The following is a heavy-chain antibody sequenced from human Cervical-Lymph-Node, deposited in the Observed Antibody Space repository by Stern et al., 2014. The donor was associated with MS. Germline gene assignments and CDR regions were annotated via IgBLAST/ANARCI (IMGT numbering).Heavy chain of an antibody. Sequence: QVQLQESGPGLVKPSESLTLTCSGSNGSFFNYYWSWLRQPPGKRLQWIGDIYYSGIPSYNPSLKGRVTISLDTSQHQFSLRLNSVTAADTAIYYCARGAETSTVAPFDPWGQGTLVTVSS. V-gene: IGHV4-59*01. CDR2: IYYSGIP. D-gene: IGHD1-14*01. CDR1: NGSFFNYY. CDR3: ARGAETSTVAPFDP. J-gene: IGHJ5*02.